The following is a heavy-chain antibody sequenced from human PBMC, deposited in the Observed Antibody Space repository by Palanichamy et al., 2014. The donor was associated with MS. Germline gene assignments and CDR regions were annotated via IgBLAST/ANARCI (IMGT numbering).Heavy chain of an antibody. D-gene: IGHD6-6*01. CDR3: AKREPRYSSSSPADGSAFDL. CDR2: ISSSAYSI. J-gene: IGHJ3*01. V-gene: IGHV3-48*03. Sequence: EVQLVESGGDLVQPGGSLRLSCTASGFTFSHYEMTWVRQAPGKGLEWVSYISSSAYSIYYADSVKGRFTVSRDNTKNSLYLQLNSLRAEDTALYYCAKREPRYSSSSPADGSAFDLWGQGTMVIVSS. CDR1: GFTFSHYE.